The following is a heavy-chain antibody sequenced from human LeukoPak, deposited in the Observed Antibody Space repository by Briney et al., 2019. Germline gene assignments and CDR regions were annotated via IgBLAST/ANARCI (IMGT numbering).Heavy chain of an antibody. D-gene: IGHD2-15*01. Sequence: ASVKVSCKASGYTFTNYYIHWVRQAPGQGLEWVGLINPNGGNTGYAQRFQGRVTMTTDTSTSTAYMELRSLRSDYTAVYYCARVLLPRLPADYWGQGTLVTVSS. J-gene: IGHJ4*02. CDR3: ARVLLPRLPADY. CDR2: INPNGGNT. CDR1: GYTFTNYY. V-gene: IGHV1-46*01.